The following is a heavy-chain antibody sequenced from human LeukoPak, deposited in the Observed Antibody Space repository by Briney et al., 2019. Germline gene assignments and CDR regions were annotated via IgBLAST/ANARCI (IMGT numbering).Heavy chain of an antibody. CDR2: ISGSSDNT. Sequence: GGSLRLSCTASGFTFSSSAMSWVRQAPGKGLEWVSDISGSSDNTHYADSVKGRFTISRDKSKNTLYLQMNTLRADDTAVYYCSKPGSPRFDPWGKGTLVTVSS. D-gene: IGHD3-10*01. J-gene: IGHJ5*02. CDR3: SKPGSPRFDP. CDR1: GFTFSSSA. V-gene: IGHV3-23*01.